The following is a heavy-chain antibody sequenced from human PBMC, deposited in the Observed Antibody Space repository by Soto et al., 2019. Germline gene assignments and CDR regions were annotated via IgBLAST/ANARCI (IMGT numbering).Heavy chain of an antibody. J-gene: IGHJ4*02. CDR1: GFTFSSYG. V-gene: IGHV3-30*18. D-gene: IGHD3-9*01. Sequence: PGGSLRLSCAASGFTFSSYGMHWVRQAPGKGLEWVAVISYDGSNKYYADSVKGRFTISRDNSKNTLYLQMNSLRAEDTAVYYCAKGMYYDILTGYPDYWGQGTLVTVSS. CDR3: AKGMYYDILTGYPDY. CDR2: ISYDGSNK.